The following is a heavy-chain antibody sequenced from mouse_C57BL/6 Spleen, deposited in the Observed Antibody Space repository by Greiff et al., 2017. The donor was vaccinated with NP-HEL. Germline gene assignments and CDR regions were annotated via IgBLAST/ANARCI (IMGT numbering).Heavy chain of an antibody. V-gene: IGHV1-55*01. D-gene: IGHD1-1*01. Sequence: QVQLQQSGAELVKPGASVKMSCKASGYTFTSYWITWVKQRPGQGLEWIGDIYPGSGSTNYNEKFKSKATLTVDTSSSTAYMQRSSLTSEDSAVYYCARYYYGSSSDYWGQGTTLTVSS. CDR2: IYPGSGST. CDR1: GYTFTSYW. CDR3: ARYYYGSSSDY. J-gene: IGHJ2*01.